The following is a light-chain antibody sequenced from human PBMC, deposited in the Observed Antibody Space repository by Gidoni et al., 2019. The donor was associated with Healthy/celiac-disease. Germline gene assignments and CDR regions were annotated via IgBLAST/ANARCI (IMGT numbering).Light chain of an antibody. V-gene: IGKV1-39*01. CDR1: QRISSY. CDR2: AAS. J-gene: IGKJ4*01. CDR3: QQSYSTPLT. Sequence: IRRTKSPSSLSASVGDRVTITCRASQRISSYLHWYQQKPGKAPKLLIYAASSLESGVPSRFSGSGSGTDFTLTISSLQPEDFATYYCQQSYSTPLTFGGGTKVEIK.